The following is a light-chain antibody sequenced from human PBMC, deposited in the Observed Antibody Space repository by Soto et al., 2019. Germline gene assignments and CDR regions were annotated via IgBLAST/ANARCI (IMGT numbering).Light chain of an antibody. CDR2: AAS. V-gene: IGKV3-15*01. J-gene: IGKJ5*01. Sequence: EIVMTQSPATLSVSPGERATLSCRASQSVNSNLAWYQKKPGQAPRLLIYAASTRATGIPARFSGSGSGTDFTLTISSLEPEDFAVYYCQQRNIWPPVTFGQGTRLEIK. CDR1: QSVNSN. CDR3: QQRNIWPPVT.